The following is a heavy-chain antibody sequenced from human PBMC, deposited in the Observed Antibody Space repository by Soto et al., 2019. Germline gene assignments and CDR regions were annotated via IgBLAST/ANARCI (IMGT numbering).Heavy chain of an antibody. CDR2: INPSGGST. Sequence: GASVKVSCKASGYTFTSYYMHWVRQAPGQGLEWMGIINPSGGSTSYAQKFQGRVTMTRDTSTSTVYMELSSLRSEDTAVYYCARETPFIAVAGNSTLPYYYYGMDVWGQGTTVTVSS. J-gene: IGHJ6*02. CDR1: GYTFTSYY. CDR3: ARETPFIAVAGNSTLPYYYYGMDV. V-gene: IGHV1-46*01. D-gene: IGHD6-19*01.